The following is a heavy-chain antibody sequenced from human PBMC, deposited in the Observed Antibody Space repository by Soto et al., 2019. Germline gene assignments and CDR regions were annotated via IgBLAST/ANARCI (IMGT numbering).Heavy chain of an antibody. Sequence: EVQLVESGGGLVQPGGSLKLSCAASGFTFSGSAMHWVRQASGKGLEWVGRIRSKANSYATAYAASVKGRFTISRDDSKNTAYLQMNIMKTEDTAVYYCTQDLGGYDYWGQGTLVTVSS. J-gene: IGHJ4*02. D-gene: IGHD5-12*01. CDR3: TQDLGGYDY. CDR1: GFTFSGSA. V-gene: IGHV3-73*01. CDR2: IRSKANSYAT.